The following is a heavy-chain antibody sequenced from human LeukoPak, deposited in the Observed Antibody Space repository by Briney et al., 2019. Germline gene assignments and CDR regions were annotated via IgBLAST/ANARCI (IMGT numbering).Heavy chain of an antibody. CDR2: INAGNGNT. CDR3: ARSMVRGDYGKNYLYYYYGMDV. J-gene: IGHJ6*04. D-gene: IGHD3-10*01. Sequence: ASVKVSCKASGYTFTSYAMHWVRQAPGQRLEWMGWINAGNGNTKYSQKLQGRVTITMDTSASTAYMELSSLRSEDTAVYYCARSMVRGDYGKNYLYYYYGMDVWGKGTTVTVSS. V-gene: IGHV1-3*01. CDR1: GYTFTSYA.